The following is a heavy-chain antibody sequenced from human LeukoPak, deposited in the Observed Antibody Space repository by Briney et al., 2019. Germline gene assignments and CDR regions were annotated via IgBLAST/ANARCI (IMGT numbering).Heavy chain of an antibody. V-gene: IGHV3-30*18. J-gene: IGHJ4*02. D-gene: IGHD3-10*01. CDR2: ISLDGSNK. CDR3: AKDGEVSWFGPESY. Sequence: PGRSLRLSCAASGFTFSSYGMHWVRQAPGKGLEWVALISLDGSNKDYAESVKGRFTISRDNSKNTLYLQMNSLRAEDTAVYYCAKDGEVSWFGPESYWGQGTLDAVSS. CDR1: GFTFSSYG.